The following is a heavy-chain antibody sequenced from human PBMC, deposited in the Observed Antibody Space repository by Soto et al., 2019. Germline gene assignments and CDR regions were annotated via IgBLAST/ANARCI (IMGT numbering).Heavy chain of an antibody. CDR1: GVSIISYY. CDR2: IYYSGST. CDR3: ARVIRVGAASYCYYGMDV. D-gene: IGHD1-26*01. Sequence: SDTLSLTCTVSGVSIISYYWSWLRQPPGKGLEWIGYIYYSGSTNYNPSLNSRVTISVDTSKNQFSLRLSSVTAADTAVYYCARVIRVGAASYCYYGMDVWGQGTTVTVSS. J-gene: IGHJ6*02. V-gene: IGHV4-59*01.